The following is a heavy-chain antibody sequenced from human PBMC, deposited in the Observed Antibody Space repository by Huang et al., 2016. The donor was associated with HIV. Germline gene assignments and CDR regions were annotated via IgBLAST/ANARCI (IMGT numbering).Heavy chain of an antibody. J-gene: IGHJ4*02. V-gene: IGHV1-46*01. CDR3: AKDVSRGYDSSGVDY. D-gene: IGHD3-22*01. CDR2: INPSGGIT. Sequence: QVQLVQSGAEVKKPGASVKVSCKASGYTFTSSYMHWVRQAPGQGLEWMGIINPSGGITSYAQKFQGRFTMTMDTSTSTFYMELSILRSEDTAVYYCAKDVSRGYDSSGVDYWGQGTLVTVSS. CDR1: GYTFTSSY.